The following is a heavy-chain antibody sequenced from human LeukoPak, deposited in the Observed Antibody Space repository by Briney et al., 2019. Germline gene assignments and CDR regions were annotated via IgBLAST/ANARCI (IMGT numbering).Heavy chain of an antibody. Sequence: SETLSLTCTVSGGSISSYYWSWVQQPPGKGLEWIWYIYYSGSTKYNPSFNSRVTMSVDTSKNQISLKLSSVTAADTAVYFCAREGTTGWAFWGQGTLVTVSS. CDR1: GGSISSYY. CDR3: AREGTTGWAF. CDR2: IYYSGST. J-gene: IGHJ4*02. D-gene: IGHD1-1*01. V-gene: IGHV4-59*01.